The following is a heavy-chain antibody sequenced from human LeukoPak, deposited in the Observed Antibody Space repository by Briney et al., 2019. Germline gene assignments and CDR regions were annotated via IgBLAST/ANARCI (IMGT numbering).Heavy chain of an antibody. V-gene: IGHV3-74*01. Sequence: GGSLRLSCAASGFTFSSYGMHWVRQAPGKGLVWVSRINSDGATTNYADSVKGRFTISRDNAKNTLSLQLNSLRAEDTAVYFCASSGITVTSSYFYYFDVWGKGTMVTVSS. D-gene: IGHD4-17*01. CDR1: GFTFSSYG. J-gene: IGHJ6*03. CDR3: ASSGITVTSSYFYYFDV. CDR2: INSDGATT.